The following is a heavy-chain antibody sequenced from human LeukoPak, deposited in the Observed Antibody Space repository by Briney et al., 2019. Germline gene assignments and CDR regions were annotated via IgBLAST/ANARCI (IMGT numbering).Heavy chain of an antibody. CDR3: ARGGPNSSGWRIDY. D-gene: IGHD6-19*01. CDR1: GDSISSTNW. J-gene: IGHJ4*02. V-gene: IGHV4-4*02. Sequence: SETLSLTCAVSGDSISSTNWWSWVRQPPGKGLEWIGEIYYSGSTKYNASLKSRVTISVDTSKNQFSLKLSSVTAADTAVYYCARGGPNSSGWRIDYWGQGTLVTVSS. CDR2: IYYSGST.